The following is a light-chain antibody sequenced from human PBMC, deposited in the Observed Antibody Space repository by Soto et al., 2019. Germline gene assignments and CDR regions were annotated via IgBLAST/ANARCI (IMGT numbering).Light chain of an antibody. CDR1: SSNIGAGYD. Sequence: QSVLTQPPSVSGAPGQRVTISCTGSSSNIGAGYDVHWYQQLPGTAPKPLIYVNSNRPSGVPDRFSGSKSGTSAPLATTGLQAEDEADFYCTSPASSMSAYVFRPGTTLTAL. J-gene: IGLJ1*01. CDR3: TSPASSMSAYV. CDR2: VNS. V-gene: IGLV1-40*01.